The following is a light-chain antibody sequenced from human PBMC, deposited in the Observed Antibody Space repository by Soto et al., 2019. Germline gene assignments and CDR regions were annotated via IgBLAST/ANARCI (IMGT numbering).Light chain of an antibody. Sequence: EIVMTQSPATLSVSPGERATLSXRPRQRISGNFAWYQQQRGXAPRXXXDAXSTRARGSPARLSGGGSATDFTLTISSLQSDDFAVYFFQQYMNGLRTFGQGTKVDIK. CDR2: AXS. CDR3: QQYMNGLRT. V-gene: IGKV3-15*01. J-gene: IGKJ1*01. CDR1: QRISGN.